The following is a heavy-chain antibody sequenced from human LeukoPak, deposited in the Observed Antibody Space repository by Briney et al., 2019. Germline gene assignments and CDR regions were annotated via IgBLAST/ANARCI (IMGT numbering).Heavy chain of an antibody. CDR3: AKARPAIAARVGYYYGLDV. CDR1: GFTFISYG. Sequence: PGGSLRLSCAASGFTFISYGMHWVRQAPGKGLEWVAVISYDGSNKYYADSVKGRFTIPRDNSKNTLYLQMNALRAEDTAVYYCAKARPAIAARVGYYYGLDVWGQGTTVTVSS. CDR2: ISYDGSNK. J-gene: IGHJ6*02. V-gene: IGHV3-30*18. D-gene: IGHD6-6*01.